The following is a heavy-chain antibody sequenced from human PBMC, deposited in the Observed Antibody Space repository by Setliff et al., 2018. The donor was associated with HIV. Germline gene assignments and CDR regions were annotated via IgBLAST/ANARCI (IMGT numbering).Heavy chain of an antibody. Sequence: ETLSLTCTVSGDSINSGGYYWNWIRQRPGRGLEWVSSISSSSNYIYYADSVRGRFTISRDNAKNSLYLQMNSLRTEDTALYYCAKDIYPLVDIAIPDVWGQGTTVTVSS. J-gene: IGHJ6*02. CDR1: GDSINSGGYY. CDR2: ISSSSNYI. V-gene: IGHV3-21*04. D-gene: IGHD5-18*01. CDR3: AKDIYPLVDIAIPDV.